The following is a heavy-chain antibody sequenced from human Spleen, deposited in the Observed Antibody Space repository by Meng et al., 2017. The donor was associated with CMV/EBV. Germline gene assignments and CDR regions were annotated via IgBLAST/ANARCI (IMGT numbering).Heavy chain of an antibody. D-gene: IGHD2-21*01. CDR2: IYYSGST. J-gene: IGHJ6*02. CDR3: ARDPYCGGDCYPPAGMDV. CDR1: GGSISSSSYY. Sequence: GSLSLSCTVSGGSISSSSYYWGWIRQPPGKGLEWIGSIYYSGSTYYNPSLKSRVTISVDTSKNQFSLKLSSVTAADTAVYYCARDPYCGGDCYPPAGMDVWGQGTTVTVSS. V-gene: IGHV4-39*07.